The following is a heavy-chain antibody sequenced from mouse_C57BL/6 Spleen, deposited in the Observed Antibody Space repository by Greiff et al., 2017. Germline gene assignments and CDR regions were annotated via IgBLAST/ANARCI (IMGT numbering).Heavy chain of an antibody. Sequence: QVQLQQPGTELVKPGASVKLSCKASGYTFTSYWMHWVKQRPGQGLEWIGNINPSNGGTNYNEKFKSKATLTVDKSSSTAYMQLSSLTSEDYAVYYCARGNYGSSYWYFDVWGTGTTVTVSS. CDR1: GYTFTSYW. J-gene: IGHJ1*03. CDR2: INPSNGGT. D-gene: IGHD1-1*01. CDR3: ARGNYGSSYWYFDV. V-gene: IGHV1-53*01.